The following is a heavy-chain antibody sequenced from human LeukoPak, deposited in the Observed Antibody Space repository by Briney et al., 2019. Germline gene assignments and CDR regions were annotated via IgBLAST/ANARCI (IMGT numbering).Heavy chain of an antibody. CDR3: TTEDYYDSSGYLYNWFDP. CDR1: GFTFSSYA. D-gene: IGHD3-22*01. Sequence: PGGSLRLSCAASGFTFSSYAMSWVRQAPGKGLEWVGRIKSKTDGGTIHYAAPVKGRFTISRDDSKNTLYLQMNSLKTEDTAVYYCTTEDYYDSSGYLYNWFDPWGQGVLVTVSS. J-gene: IGHJ5*02. CDR2: IKSKTDGGTI. V-gene: IGHV3-15*05.